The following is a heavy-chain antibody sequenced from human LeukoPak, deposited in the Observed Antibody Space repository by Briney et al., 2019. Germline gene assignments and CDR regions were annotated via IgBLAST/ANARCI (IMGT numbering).Heavy chain of an antibody. CDR3: AKDLGPLENAFDI. D-gene: IGHD7-27*01. J-gene: IGHJ3*02. V-gene: IGHV3-30-3*01. CDR1: GFTFSSYA. Sequence: GGSLRLSCAASGFTFSSYAMHWVRQAPGKGLEWVAVISYDGSNKYYADSVKGRFTISRDNSKNTLYLQMNSLRAEDTAVYYCAKDLGPLENAFDIWGQGTMVTVSS. CDR2: ISYDGSNK.